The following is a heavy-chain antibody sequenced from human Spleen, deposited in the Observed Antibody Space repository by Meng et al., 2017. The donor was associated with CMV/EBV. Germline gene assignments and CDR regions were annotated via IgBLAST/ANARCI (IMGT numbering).Heavy chain of an antibody. J-gene: IGHJ6*02. CDR2: ISYDGSNK. V-gene: IGHV3-30-3*01. CDR1: GFTFSSYA. CDR3: ARESSGSFVLDV. D-gene: IGHD6-25*01. Sequence: GESLKIFCAASGFTFSSYAIHWVRQAPGKGLEWVAVISYDGSNKYYADSVKGRFTISRDKSKNTLYLQMNSLRAEDTAIYYCARESSGSFVLDVWGQGTTVTVSS.